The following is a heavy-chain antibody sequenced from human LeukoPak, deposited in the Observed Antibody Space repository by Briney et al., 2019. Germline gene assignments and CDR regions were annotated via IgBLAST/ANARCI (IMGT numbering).Heavy chain of an antibody. CDR1: GFTFSSYS. Sequence: GGSVRLSCAASGFTFSSYSMHWVRQAPGKGLEWLAVILYDGSMQYYAESMKGRLTISRDNSRNTVYMQMSSLRTEDTAVYYCARDPRGPTTYDSSARDSLDYWGQGTLVTASS. D-gene: IGHD3-22*01. J-gene: IGHJ4*02. CDR2: ILYDGSMQ. CDR3: ARDPRGPTTYDSSARDSLDY. V-gene: IGHV3-30*03.